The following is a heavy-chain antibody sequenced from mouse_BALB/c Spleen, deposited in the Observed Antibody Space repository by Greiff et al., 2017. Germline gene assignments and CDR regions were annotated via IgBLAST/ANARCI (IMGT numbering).Heavy chain of an antibody. Sequence: QVQLQQSGPGLVQPSQSLSITCTASGFSLTSYGVHWVRQSPGKGLEWLGVIWSGGSTDYNADFISRLSISKDNSKSQVFFKMNSLQANDTAIYYCATSYGNYWYFDVWGAGTTVTVSS. J-gene: IGHJ1*01. CDR2: IWSGGST. V-gene: IGHV2-2*02. CDR3: ATSYGNYWYFDV. CDR1: GFSLTSYG. D-gene: IGHD2-10*02.